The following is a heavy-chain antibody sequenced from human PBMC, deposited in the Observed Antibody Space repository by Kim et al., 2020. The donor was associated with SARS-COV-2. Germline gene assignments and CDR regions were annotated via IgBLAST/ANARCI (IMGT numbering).Heavy chain of an antibody. CDR1: GYTFTSYG. V-gene: IGHV1-18*01. Sequence: ASVKVSCKASGYTFTSYGISWVRQAPGQGLEWMGWISAYNGNTNYAQKLQGRVTMTTDTSTSTAYMELRSLRSDDTAVYYCARDEGGGWYPGWFDPWGQGTLVTVSS. CDR2: ISAYNGNT. D-gene: IGHD6-19*01. CDR3: ARDEGGGWYPGWFDP. J-gene: IGHJ5*02.